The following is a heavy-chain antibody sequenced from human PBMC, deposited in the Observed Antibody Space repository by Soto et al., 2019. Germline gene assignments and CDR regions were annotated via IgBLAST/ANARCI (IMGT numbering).Heavy chain of an antibody. J-gene: IGHJ5*02. V-gene: IGHV3-33*01. CDR2: IWYDGSNK. CDR3: ARSYDSRGNWFDP. Sequence: PGGSLRLSCAASGFTFSSYGMHWVRQAPGKGLEWVAVIWYDGSNKYYADSVKGRFTISRDNSKNTLYLQMNSLRAEDTAVYYCARSYDSRGNWFDPWGQGTLVTVSS. CDR1: GFTFSSYG. D-gene: IGHD3-22*01.